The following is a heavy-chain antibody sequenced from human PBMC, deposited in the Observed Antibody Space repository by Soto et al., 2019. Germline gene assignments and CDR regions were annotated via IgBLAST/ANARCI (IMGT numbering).Heavy chain of an antibody. V-gene: IGHV3-48*03. J-gene: IGHJ5*02. CDR3: ARSWGVYCSSSSCYSPWFDP. D-gene: IGHD2-2*02. CDR1: GFTFSSYE. CDR2: ISSSGSPI. Sequence: GSLRLSCAASGFTFSSYEMNWVRQTPGKGLEWVSSISSSGSPILYADSVKGRFTISRDNAKNSLFLQMNSLRAEDTAVYYCARSWGVYCSSSSCYSPWFDPWGHGTLVTVSS.